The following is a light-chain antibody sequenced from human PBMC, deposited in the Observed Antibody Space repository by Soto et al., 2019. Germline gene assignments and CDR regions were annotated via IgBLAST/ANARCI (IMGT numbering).Light chain of an antibody. CDR2: GTS. CDR3: QQYGSSPT. CDR1: QSVSSSF. J-gene: IGKJ4*01. Sequence: EIVLTQSPGTLSLSPGERATLSCRASQSVSSSFLAWYQQKPGQAPRLLIYGTSSRATGIPDRFSGSGSGTDFDLTISGLEPEDFAVYSCQQYGSSPTFGGGTKVEIK. V-gene: IGKV3-20*01.